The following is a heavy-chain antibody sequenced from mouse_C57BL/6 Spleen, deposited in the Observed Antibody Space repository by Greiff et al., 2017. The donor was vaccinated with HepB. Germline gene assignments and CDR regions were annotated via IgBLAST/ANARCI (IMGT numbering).Heavy chain of an antibody. CDR2: INPGSGGT. CDR3: ARWRARTGFDY. CDR1: GYAFTNYL. V-gene: IGHV1-54*01. Sequence: QVQLQQSGAELVRPGTSVKVSCKASGYAFTNYLIEWVKQRPGQGLEWIGVINPGSGGTNYNEKFKGKATLTADKSSSTAYMQLSSLTSEDSAVYFCARWRARTGFDYWGQGTTLTVSS. D-gene: IGHD3-1*01. J-gene: IGHJ2*01.